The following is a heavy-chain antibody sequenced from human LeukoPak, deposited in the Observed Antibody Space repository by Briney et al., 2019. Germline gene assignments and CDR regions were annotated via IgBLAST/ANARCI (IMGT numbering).Heavy chain of an antibody. CDR3: AKPTRGSGGSFLIDY. D-gene: IGHD2-15*01. CDR1: GFTFSSYA. Sequence: PGRSLRLSCAASGFTFSSYAMHWVRQAPGKGLEWAAVIWYDGSSKYYGDSVKGRFTISRDNSENTLYLQMDSLRVEDTAVYYCAKPTRGSGGSFLIDYWGQGTLVTVSS. CDR2: IWYDGSSK. J-gene: IGHJ4*02. V-gene: IGHV3-33*06.